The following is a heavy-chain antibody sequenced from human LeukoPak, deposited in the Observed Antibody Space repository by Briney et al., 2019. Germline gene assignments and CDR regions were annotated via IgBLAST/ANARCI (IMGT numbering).Heavy chain of an antibody. CDR3: ARHSYYDFWSGYQDAFDI. CDR2: IYYSGST. J-gene: IGHJ3*02. CDR1: GGSISSYY. Sequence: PSETLSLTCTVSGGSISSYYWSWIRQPPGKGLEWIGYIYYSGSTNYNPSLKSRVTISVDTSKNQFSLKLSSVTAADTAVYYCARHSYYDFWSGYQDAFDIWGQGTMVTVSS. D-gene: IGHD3-3*01. V-gene: IGHV4-59*08.